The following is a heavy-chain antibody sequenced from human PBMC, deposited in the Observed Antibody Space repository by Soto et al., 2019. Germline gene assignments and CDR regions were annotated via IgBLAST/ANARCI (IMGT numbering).Heavy chain of an antibody. CDR3: AKVSLMVYATMSYYFDY. J-gene: IGHJ4*02. CDR1: GFFFSAYC. Sequence: GGSLRLSCAASGFFFSAYCMSWVRQAPGKGLEWVASIKQDGSETYYLDSVKGRFTFSRDNAKNSLDLQMSRLRAEDTAVYYCAKVSLMVYATMSYYFDYWGQGTLVTVSS. D-gene: IGHD2-8*01. V-gene: IGHV3-7*01. CDR2: IKQDGSET.